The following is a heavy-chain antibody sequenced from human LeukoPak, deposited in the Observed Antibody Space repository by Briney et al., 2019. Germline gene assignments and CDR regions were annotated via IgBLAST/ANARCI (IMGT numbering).Heavy chain of an antibody. CDR3: ARDPIAARPGLPDY. V-gene: IGHV1-46*01. D-gene: IGHD6-6*01. CDR2: INPSGGST. Sequence: ASVKVSCKASGYTFSSYDINWVRQAPGQGLEWMGIINPSGGSTSYAQKFQGRVTMTRDTSTSTVYMELSSLRSEDTAVYYCARDPIAARPGLPDYWGQGTLVTVSS. CDR1: GYTFSSYD. J-gene: IGHJ4*02.